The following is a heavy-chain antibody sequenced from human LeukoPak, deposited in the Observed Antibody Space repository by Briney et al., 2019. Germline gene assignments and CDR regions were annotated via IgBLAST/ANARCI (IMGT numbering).Heavy chain of an antibody. CDR3: ATAPPSSPVKY. V-gene: IGHV1-24*01. CDR2: FDPEDGER. J-gene: IGHJ4*02. CDR1: GYTLTELS. D-gene: IGHD2-2*01. Sequence: ASVKVSCKVSGYTLTELSMHWVRQAPGKGLEWMGAFDPEDGERIYAQKFRGRVTMTEDTSTDTAYMELSSLRPDDTAVYYCATAPPSSPVKYWGQGTLVTVSS.